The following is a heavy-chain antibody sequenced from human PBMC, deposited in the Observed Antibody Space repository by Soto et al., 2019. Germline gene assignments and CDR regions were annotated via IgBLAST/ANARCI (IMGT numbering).Heavy chain of an antibody. CDR3: ARMNADSDSHYYAMDV. CDR1: GFSLSTSGMR. CDR2: IDWDDDK. D-gene: IGHD4-17*01. V-gene: IGHV2-70*04. Sequence: SGPTLVNPTQTLTLTCTFSGFSLSTSGMRVSWIRQPPGKALEWLARIDWDDDKFCSTSLKTRLTMSQDTSGTQVVLTMTNMDPQDTGTYFCARMNADSDSHYYAMDVWGPGTPVTVSS. J-gene: IGHJ6*02.